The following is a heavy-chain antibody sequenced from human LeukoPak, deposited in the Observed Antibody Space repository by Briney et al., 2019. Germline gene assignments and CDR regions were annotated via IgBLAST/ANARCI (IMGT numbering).Heavy chain of an antibody. D-gene: IGHD5-12*01. J-gene: IGHJ4*02. V-gene: IGHV3-43*02. Sequence: GGSLRLSCAASGCTFDDYAMHWVRQPPGKGLECVSLISGDGSITYYADSVKGRFTISRDNSKNSLFLQMNSLRTEDTALYYCAKDNWVATRGHYGFDYWGQGTLVTVSS. CDR2: ISGDGSIT. CDR1: GCTFDDYA. CDR3: AKDNWVATRGHYGFDY.